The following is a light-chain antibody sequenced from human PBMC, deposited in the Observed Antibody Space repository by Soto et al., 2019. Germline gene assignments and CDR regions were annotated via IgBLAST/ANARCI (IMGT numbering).Light chain of an antibody. CDR2: EGS. V-gene: IGLV2-23*01. J-gene: IGLJ1*01. CDR1: SSDVAIYDL. Sequence: QSALTQPASVSGSPGQSITISCTGSSSDVAIYDLVSWYQQLPGKAPKLVISEGSKRASGVSNRFSGSKSGNTASLTISGLQAEDEADYYCCSYEDITTSYVFGTGTKVTVL. CDR3: CSYEDITTSYV.